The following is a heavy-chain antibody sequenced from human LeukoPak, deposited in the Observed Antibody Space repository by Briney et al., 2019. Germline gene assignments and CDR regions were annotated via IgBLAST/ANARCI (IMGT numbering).Heavy chain of an antibody. Sequence: GGSLRLSCAASGFIFSSHGMNWVRQAPGKGLEWISYISGSGSTIYYADSVKGRFTISRDNARSSLYLQLNSLRAEDTAVYYCARSIAAPWYYDYWGQGTLVTVSS. CDR2: ISGSGSTI. V-gene: IGHV3-48*04. CDR1: GFIFSSHG. CDR3: ARSIAAPWYYDY. J-gene: IGHJ4*02. D-gene: IGHD6-13*01.